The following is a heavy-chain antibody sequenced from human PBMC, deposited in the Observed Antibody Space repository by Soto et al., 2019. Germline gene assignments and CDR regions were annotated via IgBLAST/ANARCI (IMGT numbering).Heavy chain of an antibody. J-gene: IGHJ5*02. CDR2: IYYSGST. CDR3: AREGGYYWFDP. Sequence: KASETLSLTCTVSGGSISSGDYYWSWIRQPPGKGLEWIGYIYYSGSTYYNPSLKSRVTISVDTSKNQFSLKLSSVTAADTAVYYCAREGGYYWFDPWGQGTQVTVSS. CDR1: GGSISSGDYY. D-gene: IGHD3-16*01. V-gene: IGHV4-30-4*01.